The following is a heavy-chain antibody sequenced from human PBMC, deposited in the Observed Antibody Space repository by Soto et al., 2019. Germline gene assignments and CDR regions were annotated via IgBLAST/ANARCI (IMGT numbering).Heavy chain of an antibody. J-gene: IGHJ6*02. Sequence: GASVKVSCKASGYTFTGYYMHWVRQAPGQGLEWMGWINPNSGGTNYAQKFQGWVTMTRDTSISTAYMELSRLRSDDTAVYYCARGPYCTNGVCPHYYYGMDVWGQGTTVTVSS. CDR3: ARGPYCTNGVCPHYYYGMDV. V-gene: IGHV1-2*04. D-gene: IGHD2-8*01. CDR1: GYTFTGYY. CDR2: INPNSGGT.